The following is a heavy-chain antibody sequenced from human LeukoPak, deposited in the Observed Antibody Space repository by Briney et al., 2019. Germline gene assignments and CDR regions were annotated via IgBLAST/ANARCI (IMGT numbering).Heavy chain of an antibody. D-gene: IGHD3-22*01. J-gene: IGHJ5*02. CDR1: GYSFTSYW. Sequence: GESLMISCKGSGYSFTSYWISWVRQMPGKGLEWMGRIDPSDSYTNYSPSFQGHVTISADKSISTAYLQWSSLKASDTAMYYCARFDYYDSSGPRWFDPWGQGTLVTVSS. CDR2: IDPSDSYT. CDR3: ARFDYYDSSGPRWFDP. V-gene: IGHV5-10-1*01.